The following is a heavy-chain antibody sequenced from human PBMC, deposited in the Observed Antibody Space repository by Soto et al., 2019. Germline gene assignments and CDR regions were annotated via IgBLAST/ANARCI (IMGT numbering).Heavy chain of an antibody. CDR3: ARSGCSRTSCYDY. V-gene: IGHV3-64*01. D-gene: IGHD2-15*01. J-gene: IGHJ4*02. CDR2: VSHDGIST. Sequence: PGGSLRLSCAASGFTFSNYSMHWVRQAPGKGLEYVSAVSHDGISTYYANSVKGRFTVSRDNSKNTLFLQMGSLRVEDTAIYYCARSGCSRTSCYDYWGQGTLVTVSS. CDR1: GFTFSNYS.